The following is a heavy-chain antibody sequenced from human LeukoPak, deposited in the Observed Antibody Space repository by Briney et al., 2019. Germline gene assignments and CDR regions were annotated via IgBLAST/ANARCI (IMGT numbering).Heavy chain of an antibody. CDR3: ARRGGPHVFDI. CDR2: IWYDGSNK. D-gene: IGHD2-15*01. Sequence: GGSLRLSCAASGFTLSSYGMHWVRQAPGKGLEWVAVIWYDGSNKYYADSVKGRFTISRDNSKNTLYLQMNSLRAEDTAVYYCARRGGPHVFDIWGQGTMVTVSS. CDR1: GFTLSSYG. V-gene: IGHV3-33*01. J-gene: IGHJ3*02.